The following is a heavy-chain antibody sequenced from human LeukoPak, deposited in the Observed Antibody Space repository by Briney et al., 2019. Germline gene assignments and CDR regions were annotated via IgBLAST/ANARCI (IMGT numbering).Heavy chain of an antibody. CDR3: AKYAPPTTVVTRYFDY. CDR1: GFTFSNYA. CDR2: IGRGGGDI. V-gene: IGHV3-23*01. Sequence: GGSLRLSCEASGFTFSNYAMTWVCQAPGKGLEWISVIGRGGGDIQYADSVKGRFTISRDNSKNTLYLQMNSLRAEDTAVYYCAKYAPPTTVVTRYFDYWGQGILVTVS. J-gene: IGHJ4*02. D-gene: IGHD4-23*01.